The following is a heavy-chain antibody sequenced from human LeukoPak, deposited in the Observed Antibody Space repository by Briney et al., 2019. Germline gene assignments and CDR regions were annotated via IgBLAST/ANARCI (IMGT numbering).Heavy chain of an antibody. D-gene: IGHD6-13*01. CDR3: AKARIEALGTGAFDV. Sequence: GGSLRLSCAASGFTFSSYAMSWVRRAPGKGLEWVAAFSATDGSAQYAESVKGRFTISRDNSKNTLYLQMNRMRAKDTAVYYCAKARIEALGTGAFDVWGQGTMVTVSS. CDR2: FSATDGSA. CDR1: GFTFSSYA. V-gene: IGHV3-23*01. J-gene: IGHJ3*01.